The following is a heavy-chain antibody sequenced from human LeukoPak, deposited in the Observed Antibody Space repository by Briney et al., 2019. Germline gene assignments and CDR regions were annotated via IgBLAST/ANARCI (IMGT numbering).Heavy chain of an antibody. J-gene: IGHJ4*02. D-gene: IGHD3-22*01. CDR3: AKGRYDSSGYYFDY. CDR1: GFTFDDYA. CDR2: ISWNSGSI. Sequence: GGSLRLSCAASGFTFDDYAMHWVRQAPRKGLEWVSGISWNSGSIGYADSVKGRFTISRDNAKNSLYLQMNSLRAEDTALYYCAKGRYDSSGYYFDYWGQGTLVTVSS. V-gene: IGHV3-9*01.